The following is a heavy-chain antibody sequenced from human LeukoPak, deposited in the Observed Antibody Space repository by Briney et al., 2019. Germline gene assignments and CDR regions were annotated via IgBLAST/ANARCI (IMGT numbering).Heavy chain of an antibody. CDR1: GGSISSSSYY. D-gene: IGHD3-22*01. CDR2: IYYSGST. J-gene: IGHJ4*02. Sequence: SETLSLTCTVSGGSISSSSYYWGWIRQPPGKGLEWIGSIYYSGSTYYNTSLKSRVTISVDTSKNQFSLKLSSVTAADAAVYYCATFQDYYDSSGYYRPFDYRGQGTLVTVSS. V-gene: IGHV4-39*01. CDR3: ATFQDYYDSSGYYRPFDY.